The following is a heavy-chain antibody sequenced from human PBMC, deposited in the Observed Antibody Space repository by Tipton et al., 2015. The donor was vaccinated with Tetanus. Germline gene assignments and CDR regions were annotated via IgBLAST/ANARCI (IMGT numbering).Heavy chain of an antibody. D-gene: IGHD3-22*01. V-gene: IGHV1-2*02. CDR2: IDPNSGAT. CDR3: ARDRGDYIYYGMDV. J-gene: IGHJ6*02. CDR1: GYTFTGYY. Sequence: QMQLVQSGAEMKKPGASVKVSCKASGYTFTGYYIYWVRQAPGQGLEWMGWIDPNSGATVYAQKFQGGVTMTRDTSISTAYMELRSLRSDDTAVYYCARDRGDYIYYGMDVWGPGTTVTAS.